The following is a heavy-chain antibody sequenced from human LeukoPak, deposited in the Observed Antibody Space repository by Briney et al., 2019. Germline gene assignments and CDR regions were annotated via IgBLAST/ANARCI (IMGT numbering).Heavy chain of an antibody. CDR3: AGSDSWYTLDY. V-gene: IGHV3-53*01. CDR2: IYSGGST. Sequence: GGSLRLSCAASGFTVSSNYMTWVRQAPGKGLEWVSVIYSGGSTFYADSVKGRFTISRDSSKNTVYLQMNSLRAEDTAVYYCAGSDSWYTLDYWGRGTLVTVSS. CDR1: GFTVSSNY. J-gene: IGHJ4*02. D-gene: IGHD6-13*01.